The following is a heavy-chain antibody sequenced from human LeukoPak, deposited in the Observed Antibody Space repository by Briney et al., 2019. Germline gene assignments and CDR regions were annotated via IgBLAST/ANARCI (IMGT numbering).Heavy chain of an antibody. J-gene: IGHJ4*02. Sequence: GGSLRLSCAASGFTFSSYSLNWVRQAPGKGLEWVSSISGSSSYIYYADSVKGRFTISRHNAKNSLYLQMNSLRAEDTAVYYCARDIGDGDNGGYWGQGTLVTVSS. CDR3: ARDIGDGDNGGY. V-gene: IGHV3-21*01. CDR1: GFTFSSYS. D-gene: IGHD4-23*01. CDR2: ISGSSSYI.